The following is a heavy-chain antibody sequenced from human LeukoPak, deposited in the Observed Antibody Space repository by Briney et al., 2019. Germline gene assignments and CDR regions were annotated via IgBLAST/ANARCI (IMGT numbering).Heavy chain of an antibody. CDR3: ARDAGRVRRVIILPATDKNYYYYYGMDV. J-gene: IGHJ6*02. CDR1: GGFIRSYY. Sequence: PSETVSLICSVWGGFIRSYYRRWIPQPAGKARECSGRNYTSGSTNYNPSLTGRVTMSLDTSKNQLCLKLRSLTAADTAVYYCARDAGRVRRVIILPATDKNYYYYYGMDVWGQGTTVSVSS. D-gene: IGHD3-10*01. CDR2: NYTSGST. V-gene: IGHV4-4*07.